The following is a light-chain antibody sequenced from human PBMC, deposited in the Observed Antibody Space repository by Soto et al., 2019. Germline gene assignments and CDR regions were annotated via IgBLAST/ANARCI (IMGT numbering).Light chain of an antibody. CDR2: KAS. CDR3: QQYNNWPSLT. V-gene: IGKV1-5*03. CDR1: QTIGTW. J-gene: IGKJ4*01. Sequence: DVQMTQSPSTVSASVGDRVTITCRASQTIGTWLAWYQQKPGKAPKLLIYKASSLETGVPSRFSGSGSGTEFTLTISSLQSEDFAVYYCQQYNNWPSLTFGGGTKVDIK.